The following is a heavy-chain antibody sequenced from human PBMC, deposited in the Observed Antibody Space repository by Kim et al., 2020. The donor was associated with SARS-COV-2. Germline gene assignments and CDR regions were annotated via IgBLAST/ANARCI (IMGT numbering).Heavy chain of an antibody. CDR1: GYTLTELS. CDR3: ATDGHARYFDWLLGSGMDV. Sequence: ASVKVSCKVSGYTLTELSMHWVRQAPGKGLEWMGGFDPEDGETIYAQKFQGRVTMTEDTSTDTAYMELSSLRSEDTAVYYCATDGHARYFDWLLGSGMDVWGQGTTVTVSS. CDR2: FDPEDGET. D-gene: IGHD3-9*01. J-gene: IGHJ6*02. V-gene: IGHV1-24*01.